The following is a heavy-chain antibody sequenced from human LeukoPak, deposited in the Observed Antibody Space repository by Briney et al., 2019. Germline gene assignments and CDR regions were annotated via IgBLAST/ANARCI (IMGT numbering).Heavy chain of an antibody. CDR3: ARDATYYDFWSGYPQDYYMDV. CDR2: IWYDGSNK. Sequence: PGGSLRLSCAASGFTFSSYGMHWVRQAPGKGLEWVAVIWYDGSNKYYADSVKGRFTISRDNSKNTLYLQMNSLRAEDTAVYYCARDATYYDFWSGYPQDYYMDVWGKGTTVTVSS. D-gene: IGHD3-3*01. CDR1: GFTFSSYG. J-gene: IGHJ6*03. V-gene: IGHV3-33*01.